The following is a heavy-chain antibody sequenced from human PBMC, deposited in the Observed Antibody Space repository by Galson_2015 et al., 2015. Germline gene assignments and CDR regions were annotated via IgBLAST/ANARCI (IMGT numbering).Heavy chain of an antibody. V-gene: IGHV1-3*01. D-gene: IGHD3-10*01. CDR2: LNAGNGNT. CDR1: GYIFSSYA. J-gene: IGHJ4*02. Sequence: SVKVSCKASGYIFSSYAIQWVRQAPGQRLEWMGWLNAGNGNTKYSQKFQGRVTMTRDTSTSTVYMELSSLRSEDTAVYYCARDLWFGEENGFDYWGQGTLVTVSS. CDR3: ARDLWFGEENGFDY.